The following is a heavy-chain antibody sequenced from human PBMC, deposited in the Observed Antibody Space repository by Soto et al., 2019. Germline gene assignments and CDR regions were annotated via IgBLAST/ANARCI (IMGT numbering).Heavy chain of an antibody. D-gene: IGHD4-17*01. J-gene: IGHJ4*02. Sequence: SGFTFSSYAMHWVRQAPGKGLEWVSGISWKSGNIGYADSVKGGFTISRDNAKNSLYLQMNSLRAEDTALYSCAKDRYGDYASLCDFWGQGTLVTAPQ. V-gene: IGHV3-9*01. CDR3: AKDRYGDYASLCDF. CDR1: GFTFSSYA. CDR2: ISWKSGNI.